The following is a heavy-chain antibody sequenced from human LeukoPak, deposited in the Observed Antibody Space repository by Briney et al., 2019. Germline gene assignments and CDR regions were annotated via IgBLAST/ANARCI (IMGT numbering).Heavy chain of an antibody. J-gene: IGHJ4*02. CDR1: GYTFTSYD. D-gene: IGHD3-22*01. V-gene: IGHV1-8*01. CDR2: MNPNSGNT. Sequence: GASVKVSCKASGYTFTSYDINWVRQATGQGLEWMGWMNPNSGNTGYAQKFQGRVTMTRNTSISTAYMELSSLRSEDTAVYYCAANLYDSSGYYYGPPGYWGQGTLVTVSP. CDR3: AANLYDSSGYYYGPPGY.